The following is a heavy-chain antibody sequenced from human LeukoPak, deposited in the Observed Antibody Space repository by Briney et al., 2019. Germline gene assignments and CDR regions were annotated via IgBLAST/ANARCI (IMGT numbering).Heavy chain of an antibody. CDR1: GYTLTSYY. CDR2: INPSVGRT. Sequence: DSVNVSCLPSGYTLTSYYMHWVRQAPGHGLEWMGIINPSVGRTSYAQKFQGRVTMTRDTSTSTVYMELSSLRSEDTAVYYCARDLYCSGGSCLYYFDYWGQGNLITVSS. D-gene: IGHD2-15*01. V-gene: IGHV1-46*03. J-gene: IGHJ4*02. CDR3: ARDLYCSGGSCLYYFDY.